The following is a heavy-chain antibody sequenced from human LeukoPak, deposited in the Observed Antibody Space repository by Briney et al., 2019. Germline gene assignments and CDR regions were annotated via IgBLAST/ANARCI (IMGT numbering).Heavy chain of an antibody. J-gene: IGHJ6*03. D-gene: IGHD3-3*01. Sequence: GASVKVSCKASGGTFSSYAISWVRQAPGQGLEWMGGIIPIFGTANYAQKFQGRVTITTDESTSTAYMELSSLRSEDTAVYYCARGSDFWSGYYYYMDVWGKGTTVTVSS. CDR3: ARGSDFWSGYYYYMDV. CDR1: GGTFSSYA. V-gene: IGHV1-69*05. CDR2: IIPIFGTA.